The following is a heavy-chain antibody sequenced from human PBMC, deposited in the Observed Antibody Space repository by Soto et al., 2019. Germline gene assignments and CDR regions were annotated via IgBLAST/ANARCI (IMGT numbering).Heavy chain of an antibody. CDR3: ARHDLRGGAYDS. D-gene: IGHD3-10*01. Sequence: QVQLQESGPGLVKPSETLSLTCSVSAGSISGYYWSWIRQPPGKGLEWIGYTRYSESTSYNPPLMSRLILSVDTSNNQFSLKLSSVTAADTAVYYCARHDLRGGAYDSWGQGTLVTVSS. CDR2: TRYSEST. V-gene: IGHV4-59*08. J-gene: IGHJ4*02. CDR1: AGSISGYY.